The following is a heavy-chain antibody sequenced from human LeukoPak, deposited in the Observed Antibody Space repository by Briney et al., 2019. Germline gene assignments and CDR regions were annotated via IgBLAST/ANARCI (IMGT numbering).Heavy chain of an antibody. D-gene: IGHD1-14*01. CDR3: AKDISPKRTGAFDI. Sequence: GGSLRLSCVASGFIFDDYAMHWVRQAPGKGLEWVSGISWNSGSIGYADSVKGRFTISRDNAKNSLYLQMNSLRAEDMALYYCAKDISPKRTGAFDIWGQGTMVTVSS. V-gene: IGHV3-9*03. CDR2: ISWNSGSI. J-gene: IGHJ3*02. CDR1: GFIFDDYA.